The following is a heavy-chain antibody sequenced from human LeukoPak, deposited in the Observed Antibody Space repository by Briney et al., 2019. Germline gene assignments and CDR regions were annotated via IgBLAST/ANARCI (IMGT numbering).Heavy chain of an antibody. CDR1: GLTFSSYA. CDR3: AKGGFGFGELKFDY. J-gene: IGHJ4*02. V-gene: IGHV3-23*01. Sequence: PGGSLRLSCAASGLTFSSYAMSWVRQAPGKGLEWVSGISGSGARTYYADSVKGRFTISRDNSKNRMYLQMNSLRAEDTAVYHCAKGGFGFGELKFDYWGQGTLVTVSS. D-gene: IGHD3-10*01. CDR2: ISGSGART.